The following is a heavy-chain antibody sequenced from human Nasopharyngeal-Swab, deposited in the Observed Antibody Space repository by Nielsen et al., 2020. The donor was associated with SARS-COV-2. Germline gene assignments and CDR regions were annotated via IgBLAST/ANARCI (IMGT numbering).Heavy chain of an antibody. V-gene: IGHV3-23*01. CDR2: ISGSGGST. D-gene: IGHD2-2*01. J-gene: IGHJ6*03. CDR3: AKKGSCSSTSCYYYDYYYMDV. CDR1: GFTFSDYY. Sequence: GGSLRLSCAASGFTFSDYYMSWVRQAPGKGLEWVSTISGSGGSTYYADSVKGRFTISRDNSKNTLYLQMTSLRAEDTAVYYCAKKGSCSSTSCYYYDYYYMDVWGKGTTVTVSS.